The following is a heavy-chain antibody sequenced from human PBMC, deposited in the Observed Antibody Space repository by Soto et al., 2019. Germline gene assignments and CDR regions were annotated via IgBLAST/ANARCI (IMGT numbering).Heavy chain of an antibody. V-gene: IGHV1-69*01. CDR1: GGTLSDDT. CDR2: SIPLLGIT. CDR3: ARDPRSITGATSSEDFQH. Sequence: QAQLMQSGAEVKKPGSSVKVSCKASGGTLSDDTINWVRQAPGQGLEWMGGSIPLLGITDYGQKFQGRITIDADESTGTTYMDLRGLRYEDTAVYYCARDPRSITGATSSEDFQHWGQGTLVSVSS. J-gene: IGHJ1*01. D-gene: IGHD1-20*01.